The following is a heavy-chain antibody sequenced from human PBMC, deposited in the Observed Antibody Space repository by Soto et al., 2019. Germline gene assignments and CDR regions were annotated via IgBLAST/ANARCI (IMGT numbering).Heavy chain of an antibody. CDR3: TSNADV. J-gene: IGHJ6*02. Sequence: QVQLQESGPGLVKPSETLSLTCTVSGASISGHFWSWLRQPPGQGLEWIAYIYNSVSDYTPSLQSRVTITVSTSEYPLSLRLRSVIAAASAICYWTSNADVWGQGTTVTVSS. CDR2: IYNSVS. CDR1: GASISGHF. V-gene: IGHV4-59*08.